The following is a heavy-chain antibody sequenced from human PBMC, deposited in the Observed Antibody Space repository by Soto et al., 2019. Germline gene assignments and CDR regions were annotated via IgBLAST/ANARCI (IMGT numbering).Heavy chain of an antibody. Sequence: EVQLLESGGGLAQPGGSLRLSCITSGFSFGNSGMSWVRQAPGKGLDWVSGISGNGRNTYYTDSVKGRFLVSRDNSGNTLFLQMNSLRVEDTAIYFCAKNGLSNSPSAIDSWGQGTLVTVSS. CDR2: ISGNGRNT. J-gene: IGHJ4*02. D-gene: IGHD1-1*01. CDR3: AKNGLSNSPSAIDS. V-gene: IGHV3-23*01. CDR1: GFSFGNSG.